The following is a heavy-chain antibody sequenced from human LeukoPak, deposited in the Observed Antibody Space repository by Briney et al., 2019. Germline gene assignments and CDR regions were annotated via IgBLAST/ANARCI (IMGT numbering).Heavy chain of an antibody. CDR1: GFTFSSYG. Sequence: GGSLRLSCAASGFTFSSYGMHWVRQAPGKGLEWVAVIWYDGSNKYYADSVKGRFTISRDNSKNTLYLQMNSLRAEDTAVYYCAKDYYYDSSGFTEDYFDYWGQGTLVTVSS. V-gene: IGHV3-30*02. D-gene: IGHD3-22*01. J-gene: IGHJ4*02. CDR3: AKDYYYDSSGFTEDYFDY. CDR2: IWYDGSNK.